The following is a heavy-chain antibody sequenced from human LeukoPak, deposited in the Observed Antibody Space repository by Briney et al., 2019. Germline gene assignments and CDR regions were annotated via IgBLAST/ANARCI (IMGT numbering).Heavy chain of an antibody. CDR2: SSSSSSYI. D-gene: IGHD2-2*01. Sequence: GGSLRLFCAASGFTLSDYWMTCVRHAPGKGLEGGSFSSSSSSYIYYADSVKGRFTISRDNAYNSLYLQMNSLRAEDTAVYYCARAFVGTSLDYWGQGTLVTVSS. J-gene: IGHJ4*02. CDR1: GFTLSDYW. V-gene: IGHV3-21*01. CDR3: ARAFVGTSLDY.